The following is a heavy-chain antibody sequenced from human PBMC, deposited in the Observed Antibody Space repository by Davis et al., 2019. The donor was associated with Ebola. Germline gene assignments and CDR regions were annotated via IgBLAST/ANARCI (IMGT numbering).Heavy chain of an antibody. V-gene: IGHV3-33*01. CDR3: ARDDRTVTLSEDGMDV. CDR2: IWYDGSNK. J-gene: IGHJ6*02. D-gene: IGHD4-11*01. CDR1: GFTFSSYG. Sequence: GGSLRLSCAASGFTFSSYGMHWVRQAPGKGLEWVAVIWYDGSNKYYADSVKGRFTISRDNSKNTLYLQMNSLRAEDTTVYYCARDDRTVTLSEDGMDVWGQGTTVTVSS.